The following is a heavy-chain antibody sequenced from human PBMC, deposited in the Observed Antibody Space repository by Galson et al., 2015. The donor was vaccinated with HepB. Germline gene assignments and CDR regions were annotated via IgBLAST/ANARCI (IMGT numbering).Heavy chain of an antibody. CDR3: ARDPTDYYGSGSQEGVYSPFDY. CDR2: ISAYNGNT. Sequence: SCKASGYTFTSYGISWMRQAPGQGIEWMGWISAYNGNTHYAQKLQGRVTMTTDTSTSTAYMELRSLRSDDTAVYYCARDPTDYYGSGSQEGVYSPFDYWGQGTLVTVSS. D-gene: IGHD3-10*01. V-gene: IGHV1-18*01. J-gene: IGHJ4*02. CDR1: GYTFTSYG.